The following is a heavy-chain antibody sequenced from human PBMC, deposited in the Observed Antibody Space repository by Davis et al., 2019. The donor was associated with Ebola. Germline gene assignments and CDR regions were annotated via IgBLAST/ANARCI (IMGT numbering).Heavy chain of an antibody. D-gene: IGHD2-8*02. CDR3: ARFPYCTGGVCYTDDY. J-gene: IGHJ4*02. CDR1: GYTFTSYG. V-gene: IGHV1-18*01. Sequence: AASVKVSCKASGYTFTSYGISWVRQAPGQGLEWMGWISAYNGNTNYAQKLQGRVTMTTDTSTSTAYMELSSLRSEDTAVYYCARFPYCTGGVCYTDDYWGQGTLVTVSS. CDR2: ISAYNGNT.